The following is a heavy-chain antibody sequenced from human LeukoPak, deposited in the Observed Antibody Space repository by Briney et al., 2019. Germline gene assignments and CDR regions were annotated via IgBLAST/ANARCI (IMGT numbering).Heavy chain of an antibody. Sequence: GGSLRLSCAASGFTFSSYSMNWVRQAPGKGLEWVSFISGSSSIIHYADSVKGRFTISRDNAKNSLYLQMNSLRAEDTAVYYCAKDRGRIAAAGTGKDYWGQGTLVTVSS. V-gene: IGHV3-21*04. CDR1: GFTFSSYS. CDR3: AKDRGRIAAAGTGKDY. D-gene: IGHD6-13*01. CDR2: ISGSSSII. J-gene: IGHJ4*02.